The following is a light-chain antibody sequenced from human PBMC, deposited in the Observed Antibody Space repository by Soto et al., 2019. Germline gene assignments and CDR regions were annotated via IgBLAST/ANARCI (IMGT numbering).Light chain of an antibody. CDR1: QSVSRSY. CDR3: QQYGSSPQWT. CDR2: GAS. J-gene: IGKJ1*01. V-gene: IGKV3-20*01. Sequence: EIVLTQSPGTLSLSPGERATLSCRASQSVSRSYLAWYQQKPGQAPRLLIYGASSRATGIPDRFSGSGSGTDFPLTISRLEPEDFAVYYWQQYGSSPQWTFGQGTKVEIK.